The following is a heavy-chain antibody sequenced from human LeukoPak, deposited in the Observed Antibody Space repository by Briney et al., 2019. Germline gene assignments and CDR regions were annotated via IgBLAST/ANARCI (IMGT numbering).Heavy chain of an antibody. CDR1: GFTFDDYG. CDR2: INWNGGST. Sequence: GGSLRLSCAASGFTFDDYGMSWVRQAPGKGLEWVSGINWNGGSTGYADSVKGRFTISRDNAKNSLYLQMNSLRAEDTALYHCARDTDYYGSGSPGKYWGQGTLVTVSS. D-gene: IGHD3-10*01. J-gene: IGHJ4*02. CDR3: ARDTDYYGSGSPGKY. V-gene: IGHV3-20*01.